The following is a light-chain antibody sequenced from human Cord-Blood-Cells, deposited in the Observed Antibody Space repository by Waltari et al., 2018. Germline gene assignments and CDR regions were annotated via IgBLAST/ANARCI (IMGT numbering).Light chain of an antibody. CDR1: QSVSSN. CDR2: GAS. Sequence: EIVMTQSPATLSVSPGERATLSCRASQSVSSNLAWYQQKPGQDPRLLISGASTRATGIPARFSGSGSGTEFTLTISSLQSEDFAVYYCQQYNNWPLTFGGGTKVEIK. V-gene: IGKV3-15*01. J-gene: IGKJ4*01. CDR3: QQYNNWPLT.